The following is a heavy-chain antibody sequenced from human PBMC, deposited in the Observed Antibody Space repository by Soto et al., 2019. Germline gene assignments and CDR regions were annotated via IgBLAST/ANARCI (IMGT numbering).Heavy chain of an antibody. J-gene: IGHJ4*02. CDR3: ARVHSSSYHYFDY. CDR1: GYTFTGYA. V-gene: IGHV1-3*01. CDR2: INAGNGNT. D-gene: IGHD6-13*01. Sequence: ASVTVSCTASGYTFTGYAMHWVRQAPGQRLEWMGWINAGNGNTKYSQKFQGRVTITRDTSASTAYMELNSLRAEDTAVYYCARVHSSSYHYFDYWGQGTVVTVS.